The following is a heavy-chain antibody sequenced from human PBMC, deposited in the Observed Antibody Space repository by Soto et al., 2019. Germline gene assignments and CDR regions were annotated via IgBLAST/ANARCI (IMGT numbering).Heavy chain of an antibody. CDR2: INHDGST. CDR1: GFTLNGYW. CDR3: ARDKFYGMDV. Sequence: EVQLVESGGGLVQPGGSLMLSCAASGFTLNGYWLHWVRQAPGEGLVCVSRINHDGSTFYADSVKGRFTISRDDAKNMVYLQMDTLRVEDTAVYYCARDKFYGMDVWGQGTTVTVSS. J-gene: IGHJ6*02. V-gene: IGHV3-74*01.